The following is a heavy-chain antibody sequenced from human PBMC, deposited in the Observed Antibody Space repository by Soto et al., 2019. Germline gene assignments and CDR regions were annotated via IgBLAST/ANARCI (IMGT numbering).Heavy chain of an antibody. D-gene: IGHD3-16*01. CDR1: GGTFSSYA. CDR2: TIPIFGTA. V-gene: IGHV1-69*01. Sequence: QVQLVQSGAEVKKPGSSVKVSCKASGGTFSSYAISSVRQAPGQGLEWMGGTIPIFGTANYAQKFQCRVTITADESTSTAYMELVSLRSEDTAVYYWARVSGRGEPAPWDVWGQGTTVTVSS. CDR3: ARVSGRGEPAPWDV. J-gene: IGHJ6*02.